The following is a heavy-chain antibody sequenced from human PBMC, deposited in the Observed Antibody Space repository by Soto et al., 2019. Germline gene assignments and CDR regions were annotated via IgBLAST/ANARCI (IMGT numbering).Heavy chain of an antibody. V-gene: IGHV3-15*07. CDR3: TTDSRTTLPEIRFDY. CDR1: GFPFSNAW. D-gene: IGHD1-26*01. Sequence: EVQLVESGGGLVKPGGSLRLSCAASGFPFSNAWINWVRQVPGKXLEWVGRVKSKTDGGSSDYAAPVKGRFAVSRDDSKNIVYLQMNSLKIEDTGVYYCTTDSRTTLPEIRFDYWGHGTQVTVSS. CDR2: VKSKTDGGSS. J-gene: IGHJ4*01.